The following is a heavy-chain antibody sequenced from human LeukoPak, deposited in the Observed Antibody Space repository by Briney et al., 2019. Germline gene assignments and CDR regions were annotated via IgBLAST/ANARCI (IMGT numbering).Heavy chain of an antibody. CDR1: GYTFSTYY. J-gene: IGHJ6*03. D-gene: IGHD5-12*01. CDR2: ISPSGDST. Sequence: ASVKVSCKASGYTFSTYYMHWVRQAPGQGLEWMGIISPSGDSTSYAQKVQGRVTMTRDMSTSTVYVELSSLRSEDTAVYYCATHSPEWRYSGYYNYYYIDVWGKGTTVTVSS. V-gene: IGHV1-46*01. CDR3: ATHSPEWRYSGYYNYYYIDV.